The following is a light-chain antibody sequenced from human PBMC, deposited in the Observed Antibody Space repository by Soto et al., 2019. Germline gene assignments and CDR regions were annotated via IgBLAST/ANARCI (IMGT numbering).Light chain of an antibody. CDR3: LSKTSTISYV. CDR1: TSDVGGYNY. V-gene: IGLV2-14*01. Sequence: QSVLTQPASVSGSPGQSIAISCTGTTSDVGGYNYVSWYQQHPGKVPKLLIHEVSNRPSGVSNRFSGSKSGNTASLTISGLQAEDEADYYCLSKTSTISYVFGTGTKVNDL. CDR2: EVS. J-gene: IGLJ1*01.